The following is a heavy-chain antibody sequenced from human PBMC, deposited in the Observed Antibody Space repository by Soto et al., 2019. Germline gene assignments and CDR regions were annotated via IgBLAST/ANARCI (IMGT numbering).Heavy chain of an antibody. J-gene: IGHJ5*02. D-gene: IGHD3-10*01. V-gene: IGHV3-33*01. CDR3: ARDGSGGAWGWFDP. Sequence: QVQLVESGGGVVQPGMSLRLSCAASGYTFIRYGMHWVRQAPGKGLEWVAVIWYDGSNKYYADSVKGRFTIPRDNSKNTVFLQMDSLRVEDTALYYCARDGSGGAWGWFDPWGQGTLVSVSS. CDR2: IWYDGSNK. CDR1: GYTFIRYG.